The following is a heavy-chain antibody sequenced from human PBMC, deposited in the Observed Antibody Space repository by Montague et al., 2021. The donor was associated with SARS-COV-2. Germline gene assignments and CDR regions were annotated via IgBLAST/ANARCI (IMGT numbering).Heavy chain of an antibody. Sequence: FLRLSCAASGFTFSDFYMSWIRQAPGKGLECVSYISSTTIYTNYADSVKGRFPISRDNAKNSLYLQMNSLRAEDTAVYYCARGIPPVYWGQGTLVTVSS. CDR2: ISSTTIYT. J-gene: IGHJ4*02. CDR1: GFTFSDFY. CDR3: ARGIPPVY. V-gene: IGHV3-11*05. D-gene: IGHD1-14*01.